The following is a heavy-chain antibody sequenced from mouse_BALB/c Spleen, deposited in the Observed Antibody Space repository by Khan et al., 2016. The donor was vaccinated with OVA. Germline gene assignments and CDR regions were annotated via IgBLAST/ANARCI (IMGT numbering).Heavy chain of an antibody. D-gene: IGHD3-2*02. Sequence: QVQLQQSGAELVRPGASVKLSCKTSGYIFTSYWIHWVKQRSGQGLEWIARIYPGTDNSYYNEKFKDKATLTADKSSSTAYMHLSSLKSEDSDVYVCAREEALYHVDHWGQGTTLTVSS. V-gene: IGHV1S132*01. CDR3: AREEALYHVDH. CDR2: IYPGTDNS. CDR1: GYIFTSYW. J-gene: IGHJ2*01.